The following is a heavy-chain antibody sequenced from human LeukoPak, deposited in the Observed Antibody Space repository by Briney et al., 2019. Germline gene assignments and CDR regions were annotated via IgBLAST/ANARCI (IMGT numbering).Heavy chain of an antibody. CDR2: IYYSGCT. D-gene: IGHD3-10*01. CDR1: GGSISSSNYY. Sequence: SETLSLTCTVSGGSISSSNYYWGWIRQPPGKGLEWIGSIYYSGCTYYNPSVKSRVTFSVDTSKNQFSLMLTSVTAADTAVYYCARKIRGVIYSFDYWGQGTLVTVSS. V-gene: IGHV4-39*01. CDR3: ARKIRGVIYSFDY. J-gene: IGHJ4*02.